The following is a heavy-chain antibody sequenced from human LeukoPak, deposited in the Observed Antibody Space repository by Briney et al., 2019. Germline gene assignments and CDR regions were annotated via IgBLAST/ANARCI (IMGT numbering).Heavy chain of an antibody. CDR3: ARSITGTTSQFDY. CDR1: GGSISSYY. V-gene: IGHV4-59*01. Sequence: SETLSLTCTVSGGSISSYYWSWIRRPPGKGLEWIGYIYYSGSTNYNPSLKSRVTISVDTSKNQFSLKLSSVTAADTAVYYCARSITGTTSQFDYWGQGTLVTVSS. J-gene: IGHJ4*02. CDR2: IYYSGST. D-gene: IGHD1-20*01.